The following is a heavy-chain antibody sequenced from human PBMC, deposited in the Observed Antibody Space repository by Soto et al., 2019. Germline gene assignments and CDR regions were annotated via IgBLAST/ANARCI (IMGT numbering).Heavy chain of an antibody. CDR1: GYTFSSYG. V-gene: IGHV1-18*01. Sequence: QVQLVQSGAEVKKPGASVKVSCKASGYTFSSYGISWVRQAPGQGLEWMGWISGDNGNTKYVEKFQGRVTMTTDTSTNTAYMELRSLRSDDTAVYYCARDSRSGWYSLDYWGQGTLVTVSS. CDR2: ISGDNGNT. D-gene: IGHD6-19*01. CDR3: ARDSRSGWYSLDY. J-gene: IGHJ4*02.